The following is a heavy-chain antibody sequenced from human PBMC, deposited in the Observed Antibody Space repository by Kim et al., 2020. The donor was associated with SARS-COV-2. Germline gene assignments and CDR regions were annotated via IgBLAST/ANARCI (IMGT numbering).Heavy chain of an antibody. J-gene: IGHJ4*02. CDR2: IYRYGSA. V-gene: IGHV4-39*07. D-gene: IGHD6-19*01. Sequence: SETLSLTCTVSGGSISTSNYYWGWIRQPPGKGLEWLSSIYRYGSAYSNPSLKSRVTMSADTSKNQFSLNMTSVTAADTAVYYCMRVGVGIIAVASFFDSWGQGILVTVSS. CDR3: MRVGVGIIAVASFFDS. CDR1: GGSISTSNYY.